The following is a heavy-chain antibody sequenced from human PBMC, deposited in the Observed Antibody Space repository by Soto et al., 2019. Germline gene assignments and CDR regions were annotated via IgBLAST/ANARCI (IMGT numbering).Heavy chain of an antibody. J-gene: IGHJ4*02. CDR1: GDSVSSSHW. Sequence: QVQLQESGPGLVEPSGTLSLTCAVSGDSVSSSHWWSLVRQSPGKGLEWIGQIFHSGTTRYNPSLESRVTMSVDKSNNQLSLKLRSVTAADTAVYYCARQLERGDLPEGFEYWGQGTLATVSS. CDR3: ARQLERGDLPEGFEY. CDR2: IFHSGTT. D-gene: IGHD1-1*01. V-gene: IGHV4-4*02.